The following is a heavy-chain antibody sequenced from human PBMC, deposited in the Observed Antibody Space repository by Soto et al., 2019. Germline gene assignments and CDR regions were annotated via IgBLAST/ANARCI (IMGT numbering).Heavy chain of an antibody. V-gene: IGHV1-58*01. D-gene: IGHD2-2*02. Sequence: SVKVSCKASGFTFTSSAVQWVRQARGQRLEWIGWIVVGSGNTNYAQKFQERVAITRDMSTSTAYMELSSLRSEDTAVYYCGTSTKLALTIPVVYYYGMDVWGQGTTVTVSS. CDR3: GTSTKLALTIPVVYYYGMDV. CDR1: GFTFTSSA. J-gene: IGHJ6*02. CDR2: IVVGSGNT.